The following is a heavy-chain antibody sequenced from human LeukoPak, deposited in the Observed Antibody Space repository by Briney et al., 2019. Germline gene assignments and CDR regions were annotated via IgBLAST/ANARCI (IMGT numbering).Heavy chain of an antibody. Sequence: PGGSLRLSCAASGFIFSDYYMGWIRQAPGKGLEWVSYISNRNSIIYYADSVKGRFTISRDNAKNSPYLQVNSLRAEDTAVYYCARGQLTGDDELFDYWSQGTLVTVSS. CDR1: GFIFSDYY. CDR3: ARGQLTGDDELFDY. D-gene: IGHD7-27*01. CDR2: ISNRNSII. V-gene: IGHV3-11*04. J-gene: IGHJ4*02.